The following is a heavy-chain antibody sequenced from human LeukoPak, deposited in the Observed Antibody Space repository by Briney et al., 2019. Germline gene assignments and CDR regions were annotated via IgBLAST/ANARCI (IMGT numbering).Heavy chain of an antibody. J-gene: IGHJ4*02. CDR1: GGSISSYY. CDR3: ARDPSQPGMFMY. V-gene: IGHV4-59*12. CDR2: IYYSGST. Sequence: SETLSLTCTVSGGSISSYYWSWIRQPPGKGLEWIGYIYYSGSTNYNPSLKSRVTISVDTSKNQFSLKLSSVTAADTAVYYCARDPSQPGMFMYWDQGTPVTVSS. D-gene: IGHD3-10*02.